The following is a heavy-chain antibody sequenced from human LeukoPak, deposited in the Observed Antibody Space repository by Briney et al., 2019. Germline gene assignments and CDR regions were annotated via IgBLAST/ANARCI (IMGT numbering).Heavy chain of an antibody. Sequence: SETLSLTCTVSGGSISSGSYYWGWIRQPPGKGLEWVGNIYYSGSTSYNPSLKSRVTISVDTSKNQFSLKLSSVTAADTAVYYCARRHFGSALRDYWGQGTLVTVSS. CDR1: GGSISSGSYY. V-gene: IGHV4-39*01. J-gene: IGHJ4*02. CDR3: ARRHFGSALRDY. D-gene: IGHD3-10*01. CDR2: IYYSGST.